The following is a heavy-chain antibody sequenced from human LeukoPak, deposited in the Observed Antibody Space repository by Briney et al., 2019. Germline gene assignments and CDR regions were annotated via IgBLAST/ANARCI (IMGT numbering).Heavy chain of an antibody. V-gene: IGHV1-18*01. J-gene: IGHJ6*02. CDR3: ARVVRDYDSSGYYYVPLGMDV. Sequence: ASVKVSCKPSGYTFKTYGITWVRQAPGPGLEWMGWISPYNGNTNYAQKLQGRVTMTTDTSTSTAYMELRSLRSDDTAVYYCARVVRDYDSSGYYYVPLGMDVWGQGTTVTVSS. CDR1: GYTFKTYG. D-gene: IGHD3-22*01. CDR2: ISPYNGNT.